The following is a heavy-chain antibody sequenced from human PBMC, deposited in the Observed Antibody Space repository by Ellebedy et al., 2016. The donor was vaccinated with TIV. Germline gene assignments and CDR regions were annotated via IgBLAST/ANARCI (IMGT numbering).Heavy chain of an antibody. CDR1: GFTFSSHW. V-gene: IGHV3-74*01. Sequence: PGGSLRLSCTASGFTFSSHWMHWVRQAPGQGLVWVSRISSDGSYTSYADSVKGRFTISRDNAKNTLYLQMNSLRAEDTAVYYCARDIPQRPNPARFDPWGQGTLVTVSS. CDR3: ARDIPQRPNPARFDP. J-gene: IGHJ5*02. CDR2: ISSDGSYT. D-gene: IGHD1-1*01.